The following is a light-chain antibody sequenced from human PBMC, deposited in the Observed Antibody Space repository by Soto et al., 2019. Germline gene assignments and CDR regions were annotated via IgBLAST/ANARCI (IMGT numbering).Light chain of an antibody. Sequence: EIVMTQSPATLSVSPGERATISCRASQSVFSSLAWFQQKPGQAPRLLIYGAATRATGIPARFSGSGSGTEFTLTISSLQSEDVAIYYCQQYHNWPAFGQGTKVEIK. J-gene: IGKJ1*01. CDR1: QSVFSS. CDR2: GAA. CDR3: QQYHNWPA. V-gene: IGKV3-15*01.